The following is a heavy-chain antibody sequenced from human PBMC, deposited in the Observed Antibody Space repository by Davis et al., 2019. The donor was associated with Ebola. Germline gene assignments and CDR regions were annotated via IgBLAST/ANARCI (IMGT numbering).Heavy chain of an antibody. D-gene: IGHD5-24*01. CDR1: GGSVSSGGHY. J-gene: IGHJ4*02. V-gene: IGHV4-61*08. CDR2: VYNSGST. CDR3: ARTERRLERFDY. Sequence: MPSETLSLTCTVSGGSVSSGGHYWNWIRQPPGKGLEWIGYVYNSGSTNYNPSLKSRATISLDTSKNQLSLKVSSVTAADTAVYYCARTERRLERFDYWGQGTLVTVSS.